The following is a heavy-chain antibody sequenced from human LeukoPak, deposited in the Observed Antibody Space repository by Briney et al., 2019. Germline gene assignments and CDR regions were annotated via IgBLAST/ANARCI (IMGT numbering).Heavy chain of an antibody. Sequence: SETLSLTCTVSGGSISSSSYYWGWIRQPPGKGLEWIGYIYYSGSTNYNPSLKSRVTISVDTSKNQFSLKLSSVTAADTAVYYCARRKTYYYGSGSYYNPVRPTSNWFDPWGQGTLVTVSS. CDR2: IYYSGST. D-gene: IGHD3-10*01. CDR1: GGSISSSSYY. V-gene: IGHV4-61*05. CDR3: ARRKTYYYGSGSYYNPVRPTSNWFDP. J-gene: IGHJ5*02.